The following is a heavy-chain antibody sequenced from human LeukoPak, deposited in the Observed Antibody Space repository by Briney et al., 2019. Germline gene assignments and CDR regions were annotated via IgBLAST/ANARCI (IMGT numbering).Heavy chain of an antibody. V-gene: IGHV3-23*01. CDR3: AKATGTLGN. Sequence: GGSLRLSCAASGFTFSSYAMNWVRQAPGKGLEWISSISGSGDNTYYADSVKGRFTISRDNSKNTLYLQMNSLTAEDTAIYYCAKATGTLGNWGQGTLVTVSS. CDR1: GFTFSSYA. CDR2: ISGSGDNT. D-gene: IGHD1-1*01. J-gene: IGHJ4*02.